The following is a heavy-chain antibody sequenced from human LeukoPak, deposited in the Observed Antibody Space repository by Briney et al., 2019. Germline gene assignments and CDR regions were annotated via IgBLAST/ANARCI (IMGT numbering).Heavy chain of an antibody. CDR3: ARVLPLSKVFRTATTSHFDL. V-gene: IGHV4-34*01. Sequence: SETLSLTCAVYGGSFSGYYWSWIRQPPGKGLEWIGEINHSGSTNYNPSLKSRVTISVDTSKNQFSLKLSSVTAADTAVYYCARVLPLSKVFRTATTSHFDLWGRGTLVTVSS. J-gene: IGHJ2*01. CDR1: GGSFSGYY. CDR2: INHSGST. D-gene: IGHD4-17*01.